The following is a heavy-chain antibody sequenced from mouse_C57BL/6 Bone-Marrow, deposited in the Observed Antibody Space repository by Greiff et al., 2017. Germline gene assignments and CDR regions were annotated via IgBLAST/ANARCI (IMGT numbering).Heavy chain of an antibody. J-gene: IGHJ1*03. Sequence: QVQLQQSGAELVRPGASVTLSCKASGYTFTDYEMHWVKQTPVHGLEWIGAIDPETGGTAYNQKFKGKAILTADKSSSTAYMELRSLTSEDSAVYYCTSPYRGYFDVWGTGTTVTVSS. CDR2: IDPETGGT. V-gene: IGHV1-15*01. CDR3: TSPYRGYFDV. D-gene: IGHD2-14*01. CDR1: GYTFTDYE.